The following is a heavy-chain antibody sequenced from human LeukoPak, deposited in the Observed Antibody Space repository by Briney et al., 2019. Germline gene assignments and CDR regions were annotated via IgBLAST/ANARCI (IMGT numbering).Heavy chain of an antibody. CDR1: GFTFSSYE. V-gene: IGHV3-21*01. J-gene: IGHJ4*02. CDR3: ARDLYDRSGYYYVYLDY. Sequence: GGSLRLSCAVSGFTFSSYEMNWVRQAPGKGLEWVSSINSSSNYIYYADSVKGRFTISRDNAKNSLYLQMNSLRAEDTAVYYCARDLYDRSGYYYVYLDYWGQGTLVTVSS. D-gene: IGHD3-22*01. CDR2: INSSSNYI.